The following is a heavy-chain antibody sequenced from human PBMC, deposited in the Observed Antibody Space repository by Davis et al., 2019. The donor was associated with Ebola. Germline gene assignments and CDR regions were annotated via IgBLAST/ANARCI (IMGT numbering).Heavy chain of an antibody. D-gene: IGHD3-10*01. Sequence: SETLSLTCTVSGGSITSYFWSWIRQPPGKGLEWIGYIYNSGSTNYNPSLKSRVTISVDTSKNQFSLRLSSVTAADTAVYYCASVRGVIIDEYYYYYGMDVWGKGTTVTVSS. CDR3: ASVRGVIIDEYYYYYGMDV. CDR2: IYNSGST. CDR1: GGSITSYF. J-gene: IGHJ6*04. V-gene: IGHV4-59*08.